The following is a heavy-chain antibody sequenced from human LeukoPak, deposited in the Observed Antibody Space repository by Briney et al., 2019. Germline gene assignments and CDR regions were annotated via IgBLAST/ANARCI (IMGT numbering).Heavy chain of an antibody. V-gene: IGHV3-33*06. D-gene: IGHD6-19*01. J-gene: IGHJ4*02. CDR2: IWYDGSNK. Sequence: GESLKISCAASGFTFSSYGMHWVRQAPGKGLEWVAVIWYDGSNKYYADSVKGRFTISRDNSKNTLYLQMNSLRAEDTAVYYCAKDSGSSGWEDFVYWGQGTLVTVSS. CDR3: AKDSGSSGWEDFVY. CDR1: GFTFSSYG.